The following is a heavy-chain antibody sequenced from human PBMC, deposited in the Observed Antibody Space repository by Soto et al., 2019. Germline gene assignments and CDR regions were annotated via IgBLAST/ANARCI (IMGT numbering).Heavy chain of an antibody. J-gene: IGHJ5*02. Sequence: ASVKVSFKASGYTFTSYAMHWVRQAPGQRLEWMGWINAGNGNTKYSQKFQGRVTITRDTSASTAYMELSSLRSEDTAVYYCARDFGYGGNPVTNWFDPWGQGTLVTVSS. V-gene: IGHV1-3*01. D-gene: IGHD2-15*01. CDR3: ARDFGYGGNPVTNWFDP. CDR2: INAGNGNT. CDR1: GYTFTSYA.